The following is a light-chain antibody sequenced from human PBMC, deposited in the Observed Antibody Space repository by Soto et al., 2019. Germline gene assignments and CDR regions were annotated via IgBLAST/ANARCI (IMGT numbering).Light chain of an antibody. V-gene: IGKV1-39*01. J-gene: IGKJ1*01. Sequence: DIQMTQSPSSLSASVGDRVTITCRASQSISTYLNWYQQKPGKAPKLLIYAASTLQIGVPSRFSGSGSGTDFRLTITSLQPEDIAPYYCQQSSTPPLTCGQGTNVDFK. CDR3: QQSSTPPLT. CDR1: QSISTY. CDR2: AAS.